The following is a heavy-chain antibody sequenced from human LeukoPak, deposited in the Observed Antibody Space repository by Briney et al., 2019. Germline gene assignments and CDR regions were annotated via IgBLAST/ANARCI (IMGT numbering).Heavy chain of an antibody. CDR3: ARVVPRSVRGGYYYYGMDV. V-gene: IGHV4-30-2*01. CDR1: GGSISSGGYS. J-gene: IGHJ6*02. CDR2: IYHSGST. D-gene: IGHD3-16*01. Sequence: SQTLSLTCAVSGGSISSGGYSWSWIRQPPGKGLEWIGYIYHSGSTYYNPSLKSRVTISVDTSKNQFSLKLSSVTAADTAVYYCARVVPRSVRGGYYYYGMDVWGQGTTVTVSS.